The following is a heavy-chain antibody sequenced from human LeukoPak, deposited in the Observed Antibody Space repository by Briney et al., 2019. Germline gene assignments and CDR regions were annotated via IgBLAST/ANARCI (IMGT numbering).Heavy chain of an antibody. D-gene: IGHD1-14*01. CDR2: IKQDGSEK. Sequence: PGGSLRLSCAASGFTFSSYWMSWVRQAPGKGLEWVANIKQDGSEKYYVDSVKGRFTISRDNAKNSLYLQMNSLRAEGTAVYYCAREAVSRRNWFDPWGQGTLVTVSS. CDR3: AREAVSRRNWFDP. V-gene: IGHV3-7*03. J-gene: IGHJ5*02. CDR1: GFTFSSYW.